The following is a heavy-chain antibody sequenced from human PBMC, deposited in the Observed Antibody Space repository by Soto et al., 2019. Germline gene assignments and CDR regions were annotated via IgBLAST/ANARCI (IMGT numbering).Heavy chain of an antibody. J-gene: IGHJ4*02. Sequence: PSQTLSLTCAISGDSVSSNSAGWNWIRQSPSRGLEWLGRTFYRSRWYSEYAVSVKGRITVSPDTSRNQISLQLNSVTPDDTAVYFCTRDIDFGYWGRGTQVTVSS. D-gene: IGHD3-3*01. CDR2: TFYRSRWYS. CDR3: TRDIDFGY. V-gene: IGHV6-1*01. CDR1: GDSVSSNSAG.